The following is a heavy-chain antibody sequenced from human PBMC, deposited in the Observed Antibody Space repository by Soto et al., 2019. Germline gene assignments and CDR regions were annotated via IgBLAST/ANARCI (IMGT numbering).Heavy chain of an antibody. V-gene: IGHV3-74*01. CDR2: TNSDGSTT. CDR1: GFTFSNYW. D-gene: IGHD3-3*01. CDR3: ASIDFWSGMDV. J-gene: IGHJ6*02. Sequence: EVQLLESGGGLLQPGGSLRLSCAASGFTFSNYWMNWVRQAPGKGLVWVSRTNSDGSTTNYADSVKGRFTISRDNAKNTLHLQMNSLRADDTAVYYCASIDFWSGMDVWGQGTKLTVSS.